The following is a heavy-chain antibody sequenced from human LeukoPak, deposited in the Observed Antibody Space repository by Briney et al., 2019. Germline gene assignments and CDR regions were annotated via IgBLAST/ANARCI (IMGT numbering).Heavy chain of an antibody. CDR2: INPNSGGT. V-gene: IGHV1-2*02. J-gene: IGHJ6*03. CDR3: ARSPHCSSTSCYYMDG. Sequence: ASVKVSCKASGYTFTGYYMHWVRQAPGQGLEWMGWINPNSGGTNYAQKFQGRVTMTRDTSISTAYMELSRLRSDDTAVYYCARSPHCSSTSCYYMDGWGKGTTVNVSS. D-gene: IGHD2-2*01. CDR1: GYTFTGYY.